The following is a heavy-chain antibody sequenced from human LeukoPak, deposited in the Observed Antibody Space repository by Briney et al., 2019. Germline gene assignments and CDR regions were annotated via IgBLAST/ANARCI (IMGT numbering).Heavy chain of an antibody. CDR3: ARTYYYGSGSYGTWFDP. CDR2: ISGSGGST. J-gene: IGHJ5*02. V-gene: IGHV3-23*01. Sequence: RPGGSLRLSCAASGFTFSSYAMSWVRQAPGKGLEWVSAISGSGGSTYYADSVKGRFTISRDNSKNTLYLQMNSLRAEDTAVYYCARTYYYGSGSYGTWFDPWGQGTLVTVSS. D-gene: IGHD3-10*01. CDR1: GFTFSSYA.